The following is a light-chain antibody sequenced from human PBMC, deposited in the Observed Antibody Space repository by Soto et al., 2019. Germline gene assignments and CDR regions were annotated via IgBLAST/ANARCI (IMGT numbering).Light chain of an antibody. J-gene: IGLJ3*02. Sequence: QAVVTQPPSVSGAPGQRVTISCTGSSSNIGAGYDVHWYQQLPGTAPKLLIYGNSNRPSGVPDRFSGSKSGTSASLAITGLQAEDEADYYCQSYDSSLSPWVFGGGTKLT. V-gene: IGLV1-40*01. CDR3: QSYDSSLSPWV. CDR2: GNS. CDR1: SSNIGAGYD.